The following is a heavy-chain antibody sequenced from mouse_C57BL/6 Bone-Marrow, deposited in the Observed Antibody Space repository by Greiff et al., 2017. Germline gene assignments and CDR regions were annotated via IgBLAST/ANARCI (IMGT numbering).Heavy chain of an antibody. V-gene: IGHV3-6*01. CDR1: GYSITSGYY. CDR2: ISYDGSN. J-gene: IGHJ4*01. Sequence: LMESGPGLVKPSQSLSLTCSVTGYSITSGYYWNWIRQFPGNKLEWMGYISYDGSNNYNPSLKNRISITRDTSKNQFFLKLNSVTTEDTATYYCARADYYGRGDYWGQGTSVTVSS. CDR3: ARADYYGRGDY. D-gene: IGHD1-1*01.